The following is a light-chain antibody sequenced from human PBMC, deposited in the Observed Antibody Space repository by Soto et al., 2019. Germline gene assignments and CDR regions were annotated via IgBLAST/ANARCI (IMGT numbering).Light chain of an antibody. CDR2: DVS. CDR3: SSYTSSSTVV. V-gene: IGLV2-14*01. J-gene: IGLJ2*01. CDR1: SSDVGVYNY. Sequence: QSALTQPASVSGSPGQSITISCTGSSSDVGVYNYVSWYQQHPGKAPKLIIYDVSNRPSGVSNRFSGSKSGNTASLTVSGLQAEDEADYYFSSYTSSSTVVFGGGTKLTVL.